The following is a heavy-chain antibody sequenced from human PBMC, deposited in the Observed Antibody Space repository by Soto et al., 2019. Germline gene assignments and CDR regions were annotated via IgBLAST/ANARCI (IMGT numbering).Heavy chain of an antibody. V-gene: IGHV3-74*03. Sequence: EVQLVESGGGLVQPGGSLRLSCAASGFTFSSYWMHWVRQDPGKGLVWVSSIKTDVTATQYGDPVKGRFTVSRDNAKNTLYLQMNSLRAEDTAVYYCAKELSWGQCDYWGQGTLVTVSS. CDR2: IKTDVTAT. CDR3: AKELSWGQCDY. CDR1: GFTFSSYW. J-gene: IGHJ4*02. D-gene: IGHD1-26*01.